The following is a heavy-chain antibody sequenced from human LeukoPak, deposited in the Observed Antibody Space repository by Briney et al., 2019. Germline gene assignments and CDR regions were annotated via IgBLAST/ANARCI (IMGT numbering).Heavy chain of an antibody. CDR2: MNHSGST. CDR1: GGSFSGYY. J-gene: IGHJ4*02. CDR3: ARLPDTAMVDGLDY. D-gene: IGHD5-18*01. V-gene: IGHV4-34*01. Sequence: PSEPLTLTCALCGGSFSGYYWSWVRHPPEKGLEWIVQMNHSGSTNYNPSLKSRVTISVDTSKNQFSLKLSSVTAADTAVYYCARLPDTAMVDGLDYWGQGTLVTVSS.